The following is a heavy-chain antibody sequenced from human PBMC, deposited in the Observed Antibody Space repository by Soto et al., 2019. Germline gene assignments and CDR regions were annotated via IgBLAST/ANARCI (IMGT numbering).Heavy chain of an antibody. J-gene: IGHJ4*02. V-gene: IGHV3-53*01. CDR3: ATWDRGVGDY. Sequence: EVQLVESGGGLIQPGGSLRLSCAASGLSVSTHYMSWVRQAPGKGLEWVAVIYVDGTPYYADSVKGRFTISRDNSKNSLFLQMNGLRAEDTAVYYCATWDRGVGDYWGQGSLVTVSS. CDR2: IYVDGTP. D-gene: IGHD1-26*01. CDR1: GLSVSTHY.